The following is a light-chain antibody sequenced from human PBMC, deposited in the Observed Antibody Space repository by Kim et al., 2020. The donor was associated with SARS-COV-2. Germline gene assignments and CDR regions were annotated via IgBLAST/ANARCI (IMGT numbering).Light chain of an antibody. CDR1: QSIASD. V-gene: IGKV3-15*01. CDR3: QQYNNWPPWT. Sequence: VSPGGRATLSCRASQSIASDLAWYQHKSGQPPRLLIYGASIRATGVPTRFRGSGSGTEFTLTINNLQSEDFGVYYCQQYNNWPPWTFGQGTKLEI. J-gene: IGKJ1*01. CDR2: GAS.